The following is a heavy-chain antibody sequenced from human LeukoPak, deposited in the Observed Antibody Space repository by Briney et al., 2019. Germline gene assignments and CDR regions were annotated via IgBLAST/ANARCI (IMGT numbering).Heavy chain of an antibody. CDR3: ARCGGDCYSYWYFDL. V-gene: IGHV3-48*03. Sequence: GGSLRLSCAASGFTFSSYEMNWVRQAPGKGLEWVSYISSSGSTIYYADSVKGRFTISRDNAKNSLYLQMNSLRAEDTAVYYCARCGGDCYSYWYFDLWGRGTLVTVSS. J-gene: IGHJ2*01. CDR2: ISSSGSTI. D-gene: IGHD2-21*02. CDR1: GFTFSSYE.